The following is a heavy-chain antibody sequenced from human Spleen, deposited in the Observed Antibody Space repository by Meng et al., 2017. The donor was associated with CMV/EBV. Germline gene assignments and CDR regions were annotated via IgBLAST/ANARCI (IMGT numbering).Heavy chain of an antibody. CDR2: MRFDGATR. Sequence: GESLKISCAASGFTFSNYEMNWARQAPGKGLEWVAFMRFDGATRYYADSVKGRFTISRDNSKNTLYLQMNSLRAEDTAVYYCAKARNSAAAAGPRHYYYGMDVWGQGTTVTVSS. CDR1: GFTFSNYE. CDR3: AKARNSAAAAGPRHYYYGMDV. J-gene: IGHJ6*02. D-gene: IGHD6-13*01. V-gene: IGHV3-30*02.